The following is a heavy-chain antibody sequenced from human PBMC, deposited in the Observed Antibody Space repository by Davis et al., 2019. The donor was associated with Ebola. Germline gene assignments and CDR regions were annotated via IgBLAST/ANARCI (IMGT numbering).Heavy chain of an antibody. Sequence: AASVKVSCKASGYSFTDYKIHWVRQAPGQKLEWMGWINPANYETMYSERFQGRVTITIDTSSTTIDVGLNSLTSEDAAVYFCARLDYSGHYFDYWGQGTLVTVSS. CDR2: INPANYET. D-gene: IGHD4-11*01. V-gene: IGHV1-3*01. CDR1: GYSFTDYK. CDR3: ARLDYSGHYFDY. J-gene: IGHJ4*02.